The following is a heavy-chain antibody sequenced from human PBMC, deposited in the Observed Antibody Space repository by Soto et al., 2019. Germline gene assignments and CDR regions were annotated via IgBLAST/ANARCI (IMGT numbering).Heavy chain of an antibody. V-gene: IGHV3-30-3*01. Sequence: LRLSCAASGFTFSSYAMHWVRQAPGKGLEWVAVISYDGSNKYYADSVKGRFTISRDNSKNTLYLQMNSLRAEDTAVYYCARGASDYDIWSGYYYYYGMDVWGQGTTVTVSS. CDR1: GFTFSSYA. CDR2: ISYDGSNK. D-gene: IGHD3-3*01. CDR3: ARGASDYDIWSGYYYYYGMDV. J-gene: IGHJ6*02.